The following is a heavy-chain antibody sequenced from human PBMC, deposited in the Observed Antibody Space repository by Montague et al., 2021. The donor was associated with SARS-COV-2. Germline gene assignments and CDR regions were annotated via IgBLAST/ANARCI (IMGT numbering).Heavy chain of an antibody. J-gene: IGHJ4*02. Sequence: SETLSLTCAVYGGSFSGYYWSWIRQPPGKGLEWTGEINHSGSTNYNPSLKSRVTISVDTSKNQFSLKLSSVTAADTAVYYCARANGYYFDYWGQGTLVTVSS. CDR1: GGSFSGYY. CDR2: INHSGST. D-gene: IGHD2-8*01. CDR3: ARANGYYFDY. V-gene: IGHV4-34*01.